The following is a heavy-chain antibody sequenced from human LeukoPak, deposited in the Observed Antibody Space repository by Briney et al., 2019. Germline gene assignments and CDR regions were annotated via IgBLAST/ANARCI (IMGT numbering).Heavy chain of an antibody. J-gene: IGHJ4*02. V-gene: IGHV3-48*03. CDR1: GFTFSSYE. CDR2: ISSSGSTI. D-gene: IGHD3-22*01. Sequence: GGSLRLSCAASGFTFSSYEMNWVRQAPGKGLEWVSYISSSGSTIYYADSVKGRFTISRDNAKNSLYLQMNSLRAGDTAVYYCARGAYDSSGYPSDYWGQGTLVTVSS. CDR3: ARGAYDSSGYPSDY.